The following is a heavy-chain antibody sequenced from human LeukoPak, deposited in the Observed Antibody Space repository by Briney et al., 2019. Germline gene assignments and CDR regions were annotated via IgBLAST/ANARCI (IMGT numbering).Heavy chain of an antibody. CDR3: ARGSDHGANSIEY. CDR2: VYGSGYS. V-gene: IGHV4-59*01. D-gene: IGHD4-23*01. J-gene: IGHJ4*02. CDR1: GGSIAGSY. Sequence: SETLSLTCTVSGGSIAGSYWSWIRQPPGKGLQYIGYVYGSGYSNCIPSLKSRVTISVDTSKSQFFMNLTSATAADTAVYYCARGSDHGANSIEYWGQGILVSVSP.